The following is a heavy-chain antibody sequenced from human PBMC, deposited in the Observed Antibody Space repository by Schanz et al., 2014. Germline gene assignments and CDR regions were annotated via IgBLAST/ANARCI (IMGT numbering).Heavy chain of an antibody. J-gene: IGHJ4*02. V-gene: IGHV3-23*01. CDR1: GFTFSAYA. D-gene: IGHD5-12*01. CDR3: ARKVVATIGGYYDN. Sequence: EVQLLESGGGLVQPGGSLRLSCAASGFTFSAYAMTWVRQIPGKGLEWVSAISASGGTTYYADSVKGRFTISRDNAENTLFLQMNSLRAEDTAVYYCARKVVATIGGYYDNWGQGTLVTVSS. CDR2: ISASGGTT.